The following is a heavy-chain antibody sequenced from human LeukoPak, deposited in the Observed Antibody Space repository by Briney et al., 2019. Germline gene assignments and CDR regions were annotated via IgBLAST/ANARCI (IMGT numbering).Heavy chain of an antibody. CDR1: GYTFSDYR. D-gene: IGHD6-13*01. CDR2: INPKSGDT. Sequence: ASVNVSCQASGYTFSDYRIHWVRQAPGRGLEWVGWINPKSGDTNYAQKFQGRVILTRDTSITTSYMEVISLTSDDTAVYYCARASLASVGTRFWGQGTLVTVSS. CDR3: ARASLASVGTRF. V-gene: IGHV1-2*02. J-gene: IGHJ4*02.